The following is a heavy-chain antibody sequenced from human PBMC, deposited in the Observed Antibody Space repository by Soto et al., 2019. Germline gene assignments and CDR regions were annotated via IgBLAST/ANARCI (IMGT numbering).Heavy chain of an antibody. CDR2: IIPIFGTA. CDR3: ARYHSSGYYSYFDY. D-gene: IGHD3-22*01. V-gene: IGHV1-69*13. CDR1: GYTFTGYY. J-gene: IGHJ4*02. Sequence: SVKVSCKASGYTFTGYYMHWVRQAPGQGLEWMGGIIPIFGTANYAQKFQGRVTITADESTGTAYMELSSLRSEDTAVYYCARYHSSGYYSYFDYWGQGTLVTVS.